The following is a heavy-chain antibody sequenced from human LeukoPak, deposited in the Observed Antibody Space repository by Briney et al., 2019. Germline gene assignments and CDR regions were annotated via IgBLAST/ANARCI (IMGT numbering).Heavy chain of an antibody. CDR3: AREGADGYNPLLGAFDI. V-gene: IGHV3-21*01. CDR2: ISSSSSYI. Sequence: GGSLRLSCAASGFTFSTYGMHWVRQAPGKGWEWVSSISSSSSYIYYADSVKGRFTISRDNAKNSLYLQMNSLRAEDTAVYYCAREGADGYNPLLGAFDIWGQGTMVTVSS. D-gene: IGHD5-24*01. CDR1: GFTFSTYG. J-gene: IGHJ3*02.